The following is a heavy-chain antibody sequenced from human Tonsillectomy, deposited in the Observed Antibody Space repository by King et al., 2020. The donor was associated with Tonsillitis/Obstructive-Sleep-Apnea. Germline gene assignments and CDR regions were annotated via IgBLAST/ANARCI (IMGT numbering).Heavy chain of an antibody. CDR3: ATDLDYYGSGSSYSPNFDY. V-gene: IGHV1-24*01. Sequence: QLVQSGAEVKKPGASVKVSCKVSGYTLTELSMHWVRQAPGKGLEWMGGFDPEDGETTYAQKFQGRVTMTEDTSTDTAYMELSSLRSEDTAVYYCATDLDYYGSGSSYSPNFDYWGQGTLVTVSS. CDR1: GYTLTELS. D-gene: IGHD3-10*01. J-gene: IGHJ4*02. CDR2: FDPEDGET.